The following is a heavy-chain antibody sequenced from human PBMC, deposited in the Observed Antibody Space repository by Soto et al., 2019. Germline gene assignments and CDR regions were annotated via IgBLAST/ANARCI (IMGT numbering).Heavy chain of an antibody. D-gene: IGHD3-3*01. CDR2: ISAYNGNT. V-gene: IGHV1-18*01. CDR3: ARGSYYGGHYEAWFDP. CDR1: GYTFTSYG. J-gene: IGHJ5*02. Sequence: ASVKVSCKASGYTFTSYGISWVRQAPGQGLEWMGWISAYNGNTNYAQKLQGRVTITTDTSTSTAYMELSSLRSEDTAVYYCARGSYYGGHYEAWFDPWGQGTLVTVSS.